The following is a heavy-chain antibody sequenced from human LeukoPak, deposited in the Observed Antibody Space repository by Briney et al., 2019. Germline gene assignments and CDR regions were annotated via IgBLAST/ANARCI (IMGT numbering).Heavy chain of an antibody. V-gene: IGHV4-34*01. CDR3: ARVTHDTGIVVVPAAIPWFDP. Sequence: SETLSLTCAVYGGSFSGYYWSWIRQPLGKGLEWIGEINHSGSTNYNPSLKSRVTISVDTSKNQFSLKLSSVTAADTAVYYCARVTHDTGIVVVPAAIPWFDPWGQGTLVTVSS. D-gene: IGHD2-2*02. CDR2: INHSGST. J-gene: IGHJ5*02. CDR1: GGSFSGYY.